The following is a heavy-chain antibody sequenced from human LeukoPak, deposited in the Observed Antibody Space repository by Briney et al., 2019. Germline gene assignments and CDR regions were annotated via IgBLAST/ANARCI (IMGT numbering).Heavy chain of an antibody. Sequence: GGSLRLSCAASGFTFSSYWMHWLRQAPEKGLVWVSRIHSDGSSTNYADSVKGRFTISRDNAKNTLYLQMNSLRAEDTAVYFCARGGYNYYAVDVWGQGTTVTVSS. J-gene: IGHJ6*02. CDR2: IHSDGSST. V-gene: IGHV3-74*01. CDR1: GFTFSSYW. CDR3: ARGGYNYYAVDV.